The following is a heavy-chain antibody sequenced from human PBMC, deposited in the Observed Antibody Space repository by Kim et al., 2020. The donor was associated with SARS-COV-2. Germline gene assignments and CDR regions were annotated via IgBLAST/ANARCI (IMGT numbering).Heavy chain of an antibody. J-gene: IGHJ4*02. CDR1: GYTFTSYA. CDR2: INAGNGNT. CDR3: ARDGEYSSGGDY. Sequence: ASVKVSCKASGYTFTSYAMHWVRQAPGQRLEWMGWINAGNGNTKYSQKFQGRVTITRDTSASTAYMELSSLRSEDTAVYYCARDGEYSSGGDYWGQGTLVTVSS. V-gene: IGHV1-3*01. D-gene: IGHD6-19*01.